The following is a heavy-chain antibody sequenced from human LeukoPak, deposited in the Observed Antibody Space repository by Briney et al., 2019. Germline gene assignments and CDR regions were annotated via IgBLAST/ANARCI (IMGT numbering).Heavy chain of an antibody. J-gene: IGHJ3*02. CDR3: ARGSSYDILTGYYLPDAFDI. CDR2: IYTSGST. Sequence: PSETLSLTCTVSGGSISSYYRSWIRQPAGKGLEWIGRIYTSGSTNYNPSLKSRVTMSVDTSKNQFSLKLSSVTAADTAVYYCARGSSYDILTGYYLPDAFDIWGQGTMVTVSS. CDR1: GGSISSYY. D-gene: IGHD3-9*01. V-gene: IGHV4-4*07.